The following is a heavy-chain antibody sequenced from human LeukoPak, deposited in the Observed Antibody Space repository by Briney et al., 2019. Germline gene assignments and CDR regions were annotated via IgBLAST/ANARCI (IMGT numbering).Heavy chain of an antibody. CDR1: GVSISSYY. CDR3: ARVSSSGEYFDY. V-gene: IGHV4-59*01. D-gene: IGHD6-13*01. CDR2: IYYSGST. J-gene: IGHJ4*02. Sequence: PSETLSLTCTVSGVSISSYYWSWLRQPPGKELEWLGYIYYSGSTNYNPSLKSRVTISVDTSKNKFSLKLSAVTAADTAVYNCARVSSSGEYFDYWGQGTLVTVSS.